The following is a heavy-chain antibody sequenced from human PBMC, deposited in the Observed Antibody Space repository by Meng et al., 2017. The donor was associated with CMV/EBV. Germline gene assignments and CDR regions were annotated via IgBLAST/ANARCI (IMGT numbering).Heavy chain of an antibody. CDR2: TSYDGSTK. D-gene: IGHD2-15*01. CDR1: EFTFSNYA. V-gene: IGHV3-30-3*01. J-gene: IGHJ4*02. Sequence: GGSLRLSCAASEFTFSNYAIHWVRRAPGKGLEWVAVTSYDGSTKHYADSVKGRFTISRDNSKSTVFLQMNSLRPEDTAVYYCARDLCGDSSCSPFGYWGQGALVTVSS. CDR3: ARDLCGDSSCSPFGY.